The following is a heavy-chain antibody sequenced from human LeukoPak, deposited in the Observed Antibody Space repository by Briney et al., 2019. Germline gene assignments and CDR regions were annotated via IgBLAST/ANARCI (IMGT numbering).Heavy chain of an antibody. V-gene: IGHV3-48*03. J-gene: IGHJ5*02. CDR3: ARPLMYYYGSETYFWFDP. CDR2: ISSSGSTI. D-gene: IGHD3-10*01. Sequence: GGSLRLSCAASGFTFSSYEMNWVRQAPGKGLEWVSYISSSGSTIYYADSVKGRFTISRDNAKNSLYLQMNSLRAEDTAIYYCARPLMYYYGSETYFWFDPWGQGTLVTVSS. CDR1: GFTFSSYE.